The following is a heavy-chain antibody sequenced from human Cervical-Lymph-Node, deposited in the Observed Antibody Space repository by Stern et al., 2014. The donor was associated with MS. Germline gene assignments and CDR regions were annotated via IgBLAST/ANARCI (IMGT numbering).Heavy chain of an antibody. CDR3: ARGFSGVY. CDR1: GYRFTDYW. J-gene: IGHJ4*02. V-gene: IGHV5-51*03. Sequence: EVQLEESGAEVKKPGESLKISCKASGYRFTDYWIGWVRQVSGKGLEWVGIIYPGDSDTTYSPAFQGQVTISADKSISTAFLQWSSLKASDTAMYYCARGFSGVYWGQGTLVTVSS. D-gene: IGHD5-12*01. CDR2: IYPGDSDT.